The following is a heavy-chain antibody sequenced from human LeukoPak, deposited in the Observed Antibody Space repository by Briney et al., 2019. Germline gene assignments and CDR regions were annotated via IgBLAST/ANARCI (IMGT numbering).Heavy chain of an antibody. CDR1: GFTFADYA. CDR3: VKDSVFREGYFDH. V-gene: IGHV3-9*01. CDR2: ISWNSAAL. J-gene: IGHJ4*02. Sequence: SLRLSCVGSGFTFADYAMHWVRHAPGKGLEWVSGISWNSAALGYADSVKGRFIISRDNAKNSLYLQMNSLRPEDTALYYCVKDSVFREGYFDHWGQGTPVTVST.